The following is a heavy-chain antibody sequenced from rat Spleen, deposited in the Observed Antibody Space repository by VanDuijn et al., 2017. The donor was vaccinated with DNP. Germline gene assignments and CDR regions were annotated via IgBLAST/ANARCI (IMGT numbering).Heavy chain of an antibody. D-gene: IGHD4-4*01. CDR1: GFTFSDYA. J-gene: IGHJ2*01. CDR2: INYDGSRT. Sequence: EVQLVESGGGSVQPGRSPKISCEASGFTFSDYAMAWVRQAPKKGLEWVATINYDGSRTYYRDSVRCSFTISRDNAKSTLYLQVDSLRSEDTATYYCARHEGLYSGFPDYFDYWGQVVMVTVSS. V-gene: IGHV5-17*01. CDR3: ARHEGLYSGFPDYFDY.